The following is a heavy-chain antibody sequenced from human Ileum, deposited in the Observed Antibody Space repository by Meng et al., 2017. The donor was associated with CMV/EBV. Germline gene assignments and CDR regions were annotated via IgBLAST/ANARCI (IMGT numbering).Heavy chain of an antibody. D-gene: IGHD1-1*01. J-gene: IGHJ4*02. V-gene: IGHV4-61*02. CDR3: AREMSRTGFFDY. Sequence: VQPQESGPGLVEPSETLSLTCTVSGGSIGSGDYYWSWIRQPAGKGLEWIGRIHISGATNYNPSLRSRVTMSVDTSKNQFSPKVRSVTAADTAVYYCAREMSRTGFFDYWGQGNLVTVSS. CDR1: GGSIGSGDYY. CDR2: IHISGAT.